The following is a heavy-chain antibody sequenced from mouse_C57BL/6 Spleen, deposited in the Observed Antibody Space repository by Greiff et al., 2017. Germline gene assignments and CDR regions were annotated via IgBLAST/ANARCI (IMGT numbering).Heavy chain of an antibody. CDR1: GFTFSDYY. CDR3: ARHRTVGYFDY. D-gene: IGHD1-1*01. CDR2: ISNGGGST. Sequence: EVTLVESGGGLVQPGGSLKLSCAASGFTFSDYYMYWVRQTPEKRLEWVAYISNGGGSTYYPDTVKGRFTISRDNAKNTLYLQMSRLKSEDTAMYYCARHRTVGYFDYWGQGTTLTVSS. V-gene: IGHV5-12*01. J-gene: IGHJ2*01.